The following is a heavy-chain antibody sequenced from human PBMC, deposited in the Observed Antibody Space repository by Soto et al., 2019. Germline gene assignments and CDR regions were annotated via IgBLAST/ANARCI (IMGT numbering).Heavy chain of an antibody. J-gene: IGHJ4*02. V-gene: IGHV3-74*01. D-gene: IGHD2-8*01. CDR2: ISYDERTT. CDR1: GFTFSNYW. Sequence: EGSLRLSCAASGFTFSNYWMHWIRQAPGKGLVWVSRISYDERTTTYADSVKGRFTISRDNAKNTVFLEMKSLRAEDTAVYYCARGGASHAHPPDHWGQGTLVTVSS. CDR3: ARGGASHAHPPDH.